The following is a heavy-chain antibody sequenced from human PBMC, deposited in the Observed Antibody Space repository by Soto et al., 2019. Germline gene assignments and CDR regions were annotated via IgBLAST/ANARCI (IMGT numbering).Heavy chain of an antibody. D-gene: IGHD2-15*01. CDR2: ISFDGKNI. CDR1: GFTFSIYA. Sequence: QVQLVESGGGVVQPGSSLRLSCTASGFTFSIYAMHWVRQAPGKGLEWVSIISFDGKNIDYARSVRGRFTISRDNSQNTLYMQMDSLRTEDTAVYYCARRDFDCRGRNCFSGDYAMDVWGQGTTVTVSS. J-gene: IGHJ6*02. CDR3: ARRDFDCRGRNCFSGDYAMDV. V-gene: IGHV3-30*04.